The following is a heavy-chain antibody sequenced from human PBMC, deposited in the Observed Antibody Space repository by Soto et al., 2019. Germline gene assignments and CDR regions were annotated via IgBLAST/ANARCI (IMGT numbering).Heavy chain of an antibody. CDR2: ISGGGDST. Sequence: GGSLRLSCAASGFTFSTYAMSWVRQAPGKGLEWVSGISGGGDSTYYADAVRGRFTIARDNYKNILYLQMNSLRAEDTAVYYCAKTDGSAWWLDHWGQGTLVTVYS. D-gene: IGHD6-19*01. J-gene: IGHJ4*02. CDR3: AKTDGSAWWLDH. CDR1: GFTFSTYA. V-gene: IGHV3-23*01.